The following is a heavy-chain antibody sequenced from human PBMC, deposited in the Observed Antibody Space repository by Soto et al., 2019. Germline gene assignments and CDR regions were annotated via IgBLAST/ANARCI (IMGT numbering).Heavy chain of an antibody. V-gene: IGHV1-69*13. D-gene: IGHD6-13*01. CDR1: GGTFSRHA. Sequence: SVKVSCKTSGGTFSRHAINWVRQAPGQGLEWMGGIIPLFGTTNYAQKFKGRVTISADESTSTAYMELSSLTSEDAAVYYCARAAIHGSSCYFWFDPRGQGPLVTVSS. CDR3: ARAAIHGSSCYFWFDP. J-gene: IGHJ5*02. CDR2: IIPLFGTT.